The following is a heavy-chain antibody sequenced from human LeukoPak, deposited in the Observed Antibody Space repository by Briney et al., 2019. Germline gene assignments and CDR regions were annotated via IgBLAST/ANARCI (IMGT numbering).Heavy chain of an antibody. D-gene: IGHD1-26*01. CDR1: GFRFNSHH. V-gene: IGHV3-30*03. CDR3: ARQSLGASGLDH. Sequence: PGGSLRLSCAVSGFRFNSHHMHWVRQASNKGLEWVAVAPHDRSSPSHAASVNGRFTISRDNSKDTLFLHMDSLRVDDTAIYYCARQSLGASGLDHWGQGVLVTVSS. J-gene: IGHJ4*02. CDR2: APHDRSSP.